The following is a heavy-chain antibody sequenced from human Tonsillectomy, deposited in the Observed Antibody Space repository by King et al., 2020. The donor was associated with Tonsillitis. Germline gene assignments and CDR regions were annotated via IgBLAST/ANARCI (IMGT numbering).Heavy chain of an antibody. CDR3: AREWGDSSSWTLDY. Sequence: VQLVESGGGVVQPGRSLRLSCAASGFTFSSYAMHWVRQAPGKGLEWVAVISYDGSNKYYADSVKGRLTISRDNSKNTLYLQIDSLRAEDTAVYYCAREWGDSSSWTLDYWGQGTLVTVSS. D-gene: IGHD6-13*01. CDR1: GFTFSSYA. CDR2: ISYDGSNK. J-gene: IGHJ4*02. V-gene: IGHV3-30*04.